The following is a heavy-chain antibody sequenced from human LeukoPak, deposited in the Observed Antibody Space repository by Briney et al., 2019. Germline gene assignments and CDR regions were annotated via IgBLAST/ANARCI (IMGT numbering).Heavy chain of an antibody. V-gene: IGHV4-31*03. D-gene: IGHD3-16*02. CDR1: GGSISSGGNY. CDR3: ARVEVIGSTRYFDY. J-gene: IGHJ4*02. Sequence: SETLSLTCTVSGGSISSGGNYWSWLRQLPGKGLEWIGYIYYVGNTNYNPSLKSRLSMSVDTSKNQFSLSLTSVTAADTAVYYCARVEVIGSTRYFDYWGQGATVSVSS. CDR2: IYYVGNT.